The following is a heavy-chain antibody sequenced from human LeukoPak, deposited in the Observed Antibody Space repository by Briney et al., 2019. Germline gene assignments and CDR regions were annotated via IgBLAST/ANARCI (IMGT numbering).Heavy chain of an antibody. J-gene: IGHJ4*02. CDR1: GYSFTSYW. D-gene: IGHD3-22*01. CDR3: ARRSYYDSGGYYYDF. V-gene: IGHV5-51*01. Sequence: GESLKISCKGSGYSFTSYWIGWVRLLPGKGLEWMGIIYPADSDTRYSPSFQGQVTISADKSLNPAYLQWNSLEASDTAMYYCARRSYYDSGGYYYDFWGQGTLVTVSS. CDR2: IYPADSDT.